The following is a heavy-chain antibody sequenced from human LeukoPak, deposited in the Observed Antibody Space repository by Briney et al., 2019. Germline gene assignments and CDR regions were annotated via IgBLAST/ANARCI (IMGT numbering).Heavy chain of an antibody. CDR2: INHGGSA. CDR3: ARSRRFSYYYYMDV. CDR1: GGSFSGYY. V-gene: IGHV4-34*01. D-gene: IGHD3-3*01. J-gene: IGHJ6*03. Sequence: SETLSLTCAVYGGSFSGYYWTWIRQPPGKGLEWIGEINHGGSANYNPSLKSRVAISVDTSKNQFSLKLSSVTAADTAVYYCARSRRFSYYYYMDVWGKGTTVTVSS.